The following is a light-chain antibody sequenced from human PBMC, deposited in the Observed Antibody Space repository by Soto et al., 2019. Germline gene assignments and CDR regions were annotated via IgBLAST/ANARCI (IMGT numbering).Light chain of an antibody. CDR1: QTLLYRNGNNY. J-gene: IGKJ4*01. CDR3: MQALQSPAT. CDR2: LAS. V-gene: IGKV2-28*01. Sequence: DIVMTQSPVSLPVTPGESASISCRSSQTLLYRNGNNYLNWYLQKPGQSPQLLIFLASTRVSGVPDRISGSGSGTDFTLRISRVEAEDVGVYYCMQALQSPATFGGGTKVEIK.